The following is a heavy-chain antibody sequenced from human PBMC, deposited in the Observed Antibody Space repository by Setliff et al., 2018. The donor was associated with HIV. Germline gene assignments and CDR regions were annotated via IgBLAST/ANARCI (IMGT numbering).Heavy chain of an antibody. CDR2: IISILGTP. CDR3: ARALRIIGVIRY. CDR1: GYSFTNYG. Sequence: SVKVSCKASGYSFTNYGISWVRQAPGQGLEWMGRIISILGTPNYSHKFQGRVTITADKSTTTTYMELSSLRSDDTAIYYCARALRIIGVIRYWGQGTLVTVS. D-gene: IGHD3-3*01. J-gene: IGHJ4*02. V-gene: IGHV1-69*04.